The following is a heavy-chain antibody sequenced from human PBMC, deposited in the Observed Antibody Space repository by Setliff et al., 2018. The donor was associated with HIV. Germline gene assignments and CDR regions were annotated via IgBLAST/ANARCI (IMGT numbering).Heavy chain of an antibody. CDR3: AGSILTGYYTFGADY. Sequence: GASVKVSCKASGYSFTDYYIHWVRQAPGQGLEWMGWINPKSDGTNYAQKFQGRVTITTDESTTTAYMELSSLRSEDTALYYCAGSILTGYYTFGADYWGQGTLVTVSS. D-gene: IGHD3-9*01. J-gene: IGHJ4*02. CDR2: INPKSDGT. CDR1: GYSFTDYY. V-gene: IGHV1-2*02.